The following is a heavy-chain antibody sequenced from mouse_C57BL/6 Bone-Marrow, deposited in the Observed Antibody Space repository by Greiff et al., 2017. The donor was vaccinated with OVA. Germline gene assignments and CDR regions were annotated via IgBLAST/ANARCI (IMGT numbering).Heavy chain of an antibody. CDR2: IYPRSGNT. Sequence: QVQLKESGAELARPGASVKLSCKASGYTFTSYGISWVKQRTGQGLEWIGEIYPRSGNTYYNEKFKGKATLTADKSSSTAYMELRSLTSEDSAVYFCAREESSYFDYWGQGTTLTVSS. CDR1: GYTFTSYG. J-gene: IGHJ2*01. CDR3: AREESSYFDY. V-gene: IGHV1-81*01. D-gene: IGHD1-1*01.